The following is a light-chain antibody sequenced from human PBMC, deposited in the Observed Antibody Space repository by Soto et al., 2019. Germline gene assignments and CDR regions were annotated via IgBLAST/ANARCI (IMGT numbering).Light chain of an antibody. CDR2: SYD. V-gene: IGLV1-44*01. CDR1: SSNLGDNT. CDR3: AAWDASLDGYV. Sequence: QSALTQPPAASGTPGQRVPISCSTSSSNLGDNTVNWYQHVPGTAPKLLIYSYDQRPSGVPDRFSGSKSGTSASLAISGLQSEDEAEYYCAAWDASLDGYVFGTGTKVTVL. J-gene: IGLJ1*01.